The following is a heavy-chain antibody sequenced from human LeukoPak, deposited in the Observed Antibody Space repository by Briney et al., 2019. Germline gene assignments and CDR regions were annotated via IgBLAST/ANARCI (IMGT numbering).Heavy chain of an antibody. Sequence: GGSLRLSCAASGLTFDDHGMSWVRQVPGKGLEWVSGINWNGGSTGYADSVKGRFTISRDNAKNSLYLQMNSLRAEDTALYYCAAGDRNGWYFDYWGQGTLVTVSS. V-gene: IGHV3-20*04. D-gene: IGHD6-19*01. CDR2: INWNGGST. CDR3: AAGDRNGWYFDY. J-gene: IGHJ4*02. CDR1: GLTFDDHG.